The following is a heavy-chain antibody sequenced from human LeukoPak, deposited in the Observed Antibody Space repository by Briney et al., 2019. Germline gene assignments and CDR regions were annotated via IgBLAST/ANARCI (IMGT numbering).Heavy chain of an antibody. Sequence: SETLSLTCTVSGGSISSSSYYWGWIRQPPGKGLQWIGTIYYSGSTYYSPSLKSRVTISVDTSKNQFSLKVTSVTAADTAVYYCARRKSGIYFGYWGQGTLVTASS. CDR2: IYYSGST. CDR1: GGSISSSSYY. D-gene: IGHD1-26*01. J-gene: IGHJ4*02. V-gene: IGHV4-39*01. CDR3: ARRKSGIYFGY.